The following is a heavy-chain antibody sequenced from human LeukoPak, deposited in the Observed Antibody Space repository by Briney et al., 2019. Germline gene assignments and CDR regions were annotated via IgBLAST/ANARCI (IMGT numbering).Heavy chain of an antibody. V-gene: IGHV3-53*01. Sequence: GGSLRLSCAASGFTVSSNYMNWVRQAPGKGLEWVSSMYGGGSTYYADSMKGRFTISRDNSKNTLYLQVNSLRVEDTAVYYCARGVTTAYAFDVWGQGTMVTVSS. CDR1: GFTVSSNY. J-gene: IGHJ3*01. D-gene: IGHD2-21*02. CDR3: ARGVTTAYAFDV. CDR2: MYGGGST.